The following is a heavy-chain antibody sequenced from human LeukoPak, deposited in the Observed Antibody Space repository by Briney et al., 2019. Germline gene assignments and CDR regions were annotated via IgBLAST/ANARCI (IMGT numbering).Heavy chain of an antibody. CDR1: GFTLSSYE. Sequence: GGSLRLSCTVSGFTLSSYEMSWIRQAPGKGLEWVANIKQDGSEKYYVDSVKGRFTISRDNAKNSLYLQMNSLRAEDTAVYYCARAGLYNWNYEGTAYFDYWGQGTLVTVSS. D-gene: IGHD1-7*01. CDR2: IKQDGSEK. J-gene: IGHJ4*02. V-gene: IGHV3-7*01. CDR3: ARAGLYNWNYEGTAYFDY.